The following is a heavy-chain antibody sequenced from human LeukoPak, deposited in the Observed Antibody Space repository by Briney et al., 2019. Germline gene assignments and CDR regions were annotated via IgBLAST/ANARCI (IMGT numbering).Heavy chain of an antibody. V-gene: IGHV1-2*02. CDR3: ARDKEEDDYYFDY. D-gene: IGHD2-15*01. CDR2: INPNSGGT. Sequence: ASVRVSCKASGYTFTVYYMHWVRQAPGQGPEWMGWINPNSGGTNYAQKFQGRVTMTRDTSISTAYMELSRLRSDDTAVYYCARDKEEDDYYFDYWGQGTLVTVSS. J-gene: IGHJ4*02. CDR1: GYTFTVYY.